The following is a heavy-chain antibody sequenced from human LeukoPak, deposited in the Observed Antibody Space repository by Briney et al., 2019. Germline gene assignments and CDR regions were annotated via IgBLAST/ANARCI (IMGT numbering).Heavy chain of an antibody. Sequence: KTSQTLSLTCAVYGGSFSGYYWSSIRQPPGKGLEWIGEINHSGSTNYNPSLKSRVTISVDTSKNQFSLKLSSVTAADTAVYYCASGSSGWYRGYYYYGMDVWGQGTTVTVSS. CDR2: INHSGST. J-gene: IGHJ6*02. CDR1: GGSFSGYY. D-gene: IGHD6-19*01. V-gene: IGHV4-34*01. CDR3: ASGSSGWYRGYYYYGMDV.